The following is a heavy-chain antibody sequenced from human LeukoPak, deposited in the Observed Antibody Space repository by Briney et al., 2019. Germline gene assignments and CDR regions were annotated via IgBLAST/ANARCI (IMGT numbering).Heavy chain of an antibody. CDR1: GFTFSNNA. J-gene: IGHJ6*02. D-gene: IGHD1-26*01. CDR3: AREKWERHHCGVDV. V-gene: IGHV3-23*01. CDR2: ISGRSDSI. Sequence: GGSLRLSCAASGFTFSNNAMSWVRQAPGKGLERVSGISGRSDSIYYADSVEGRSTISRDYSKSTVDLQMNSLRAEDTAVYYCAREKWERHHCGVDVWGQGTTVTVSS.